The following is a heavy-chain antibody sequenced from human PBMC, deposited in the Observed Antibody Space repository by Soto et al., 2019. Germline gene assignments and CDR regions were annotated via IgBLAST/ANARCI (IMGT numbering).Heavy chain of an antibody. D-gene: IGHD3-9*01. V-gene: IGHV4-59*01. CDR3: ARDHEIHNYDISTGHFGY. CDR1: GGSISSSY. CDR2: MSYSGST. J-gene: IGHJ4*02. Sequence: SETLSLTCTVSGGSISSSYWSWIRQPPGKGLEWIGYMSYSGSTNYNPSVKSRVTISVDTSKNQFSLKLRSVTAADTAMYYCARDHEIHNYDISTGHFGYWGQGTLVTVS.